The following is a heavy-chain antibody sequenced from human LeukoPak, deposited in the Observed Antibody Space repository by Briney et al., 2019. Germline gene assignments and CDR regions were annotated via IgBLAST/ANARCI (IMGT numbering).Heavy chain of an antibody. CDR3: ARDSWAYDILTGYYRDDAFDI. D-gene: IGHD3-9*01. V-gene: IGHV1-18*01. Sequence: GASVKVSCKASGYTFTSYGISWVRQAPGQGLEWMEWISAYNGNTNYAQKLQGRVTMTTDTSTSTAYMELRSLRSDDTAVYYCARDSWAYDILTGYYRDDAFDIWGQGTMVTVSS. CDR1: GYTFTSYG. J-gene: IGHJ3*02. CDR2: ISAYNGNT.